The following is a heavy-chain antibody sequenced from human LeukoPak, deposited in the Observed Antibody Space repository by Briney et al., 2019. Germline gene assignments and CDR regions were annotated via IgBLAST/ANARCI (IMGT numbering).Heavy chain of an antibody. CDR2: ISSSSSTI. CDR3: AKDRLPVQRGIDY. V-gene: IGHV3-48*01. Sequence: PGGSLRLSCAASGFTFSSYSMNWVRQAPGKGLERVSYISSSSSTIYYADSVKGRFTISRDNAKNSLYLQVNGLRAEDTALSYCAKDRLPVQRGIDYWGQGTLVTVSS. J-gene: IGHJ4*02. CDR1: GFTFSSYS. D-gene: IGHD3-16*01.